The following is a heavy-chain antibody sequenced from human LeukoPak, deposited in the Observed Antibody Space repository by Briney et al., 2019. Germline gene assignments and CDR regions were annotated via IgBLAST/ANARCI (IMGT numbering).Heavy chain of an antibody. CDR3: ARGHSREPSYYDFWSGFAED. J-gene: IGHJ4*02. V-gene: IGHV4-34*01. CDR2: INHSGST. CDR1: GGSFSGYY. Sequence: SETLSLTCAVYGGSFSGYYWSWIRQPPGKGLEWIGEINHSGSTNYNPSLKSRVTISVDTSKNQFSLKLSSVTTADTAVYYCARGHSREPSYYDFWSGFAEDWGQGTLVTVSS. D-gene: IGHD3-3*01.